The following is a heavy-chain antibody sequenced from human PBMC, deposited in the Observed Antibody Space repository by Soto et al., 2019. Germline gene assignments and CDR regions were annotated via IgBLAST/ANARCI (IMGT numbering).Heavy chain of an antibody. J-gene: IGHJ4*02. Sequence: AGGSLRLSCAASGFTFSNYWMSWVRQAPGKGLEWVANIKQDGREKYYVDSVKGRFTISRDNAKNSLYLQMNSLRAEDTAVYYCARDGLYYYDSSGYYTTGLDYWGQGTLVTVSS. CDR1: GFTFSNYW. D-gene: IGHD3-22*01. CDR2: IKQDGREK. CDR3: ARDGLYYYDSSGYYTTGLDY. V-gene: IGHV3-7*01.